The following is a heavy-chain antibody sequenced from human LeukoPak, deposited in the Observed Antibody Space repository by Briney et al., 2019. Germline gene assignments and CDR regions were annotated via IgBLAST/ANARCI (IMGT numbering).Heavy chain of an antibody. D-gene: IGHD3-22*01. Sequence: GGSLRLSCAASGFTFSSYSMNWVRQAPGKGLEWVSSISSSSSYIYYADSVKGRFTISRDNAKNSLYLQVNSLRAEDTAVYYCAAQSHYDSSGYYGSDYWGQGTLVTVSS. CDR3: AAQSHYDSSGYYGSDY. CDR2: ISSSSSYI. V-gene: IGHV3-21*01. CDR1: GFTFSSYS. J-gene: IGHJ4*02.